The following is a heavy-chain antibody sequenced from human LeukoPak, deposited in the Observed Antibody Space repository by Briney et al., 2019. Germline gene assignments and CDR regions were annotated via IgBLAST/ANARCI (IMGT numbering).Heavy chain of an antibody. CDR2: ISSSSSYT. CDR3: RRLLEESH. D-gene: IGHD3-10*01. CDR1: GFTFTDCY. V-gene: IGHV3-11*06. Sequence: PAGSLRFSCAGSGFTFTDCYMIWIRQAPGNGLQWVSYISSSSSYTNYADSVKGRFTISRDNAKNTVYVQMNYLRAEGRTVYYCRRLLEESHWGQGTLVTVSS. J-gene: IGHJ4*02.